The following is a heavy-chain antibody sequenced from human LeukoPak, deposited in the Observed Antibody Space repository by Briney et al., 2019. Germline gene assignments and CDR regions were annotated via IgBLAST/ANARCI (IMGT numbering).Heavy chain of an antibody. CDR3: ARVLPRWLVRFYYYYYMDV. CDR1: GGSFSGYY. J-gene: IGHJ6*03. CDR2: INHSGST. Sequence: SETLSLTCAVYGGSFSGYYWSWIRQPPGKGLEWIGEINHSGSTNYNPSLKSRVTISVDTSKNQFSLKLSSVTAADTAVYYCARVLPRWLVRFYYYYYMDVWGKGTTVTVSS. V-gene: IGHV4-34*01. D-gene: IGHD6-19*01.